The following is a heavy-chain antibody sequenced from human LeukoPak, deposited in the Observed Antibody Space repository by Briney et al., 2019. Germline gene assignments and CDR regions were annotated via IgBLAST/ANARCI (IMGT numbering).Heavy chain of an antibody. J-gene: IGHJ5*02. D-gene: IGHD6-19*01. CDR3: ATERAVALQNWFDP. CDR2: IMSIFGSP. CDR1: GGTFSNYA. Sequence: SVKVSCKASGGTFSNYAINWVRQAPGQGLEWMGGIMSIFGSPKYAQKFQGRVTITADESTNTAYIELSSLTSDDTAVYYCATERAVALQNWFDPWGQGTLVTVSS. V-gene: IGHV1-69*13.